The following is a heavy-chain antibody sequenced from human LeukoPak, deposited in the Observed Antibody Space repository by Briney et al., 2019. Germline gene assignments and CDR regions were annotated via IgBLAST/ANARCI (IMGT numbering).Heavy chain of an antibody. J-gene: IGHJ4*02. D-gene: IGHD1-26*01. V-gene: IGHV4-61*02. CDR2: IYTSGST. CDR3: ARDSTTSWYGQVF. Sequence: SETLSLTCSVSGGPISSGSYYWSWIRQPAGKGLEWIGRIYTSGSTNYNPSLKSRVTISVDTSTNQFSLKLSSVTAADTAVYYCARDSTTSWYGQVFWGQGTLVTVSS. CDR1: GGPISSGSYY.